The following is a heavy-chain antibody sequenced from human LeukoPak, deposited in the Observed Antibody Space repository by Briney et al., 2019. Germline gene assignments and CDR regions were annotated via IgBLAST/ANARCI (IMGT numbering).Heavy chain of an antibody. J-gene: IGHJ3*02. D-gene: IGHD3-22*01. CDR2: IYSPGTN. V-gene: IGHV4-61*02. CDR1: AGSINSGDYY. CDR3: ARGIGTSYDSSRDAFDI. Sequence: PSQTLSLTCTVSAGSINSGDYYWSWIGQPAGKELEWIGRIYSPGTNYNYNPSVKSRVTISIDTSKNQFSLKLTSVTAADTAVYYCARGIGTSYDSSRDAFDIWGQGTMVTVSS.